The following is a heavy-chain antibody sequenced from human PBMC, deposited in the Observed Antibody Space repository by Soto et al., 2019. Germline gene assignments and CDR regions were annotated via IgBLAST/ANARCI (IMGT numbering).Heavy chain of an antibody. Sequence: SETLSLTCTVSGGSISSGDCYWSWIRPPPGKGLEWIGHIYYSGSTYYNPSLKSRVTISVDTSKNQFSLKLSSVTAADTAVYYCARDMHAGFTHYFDPWGQGTLVTVSS. CDR3: ARDMHAGFTHYFDP. D-gene: IGHD1-26*01. J-gene: IGHJ5*02. V-gene: IGHV4-30-4*01. CDR2: IYYSGST. CDR1: GGSISSGDCY.